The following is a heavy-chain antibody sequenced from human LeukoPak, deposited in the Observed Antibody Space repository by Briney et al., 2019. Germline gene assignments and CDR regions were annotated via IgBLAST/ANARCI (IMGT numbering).Heavy chain of an antibody. CDR3: ARGVHYGSDY. Sequence: PGGSLRLSCAASGFTFSTYFMHWVRQAPGKGLVWVSRINSDGSTTSHADSVKGRFTISRDNAKNTLYLQMDSLRAEDTAVYLCARGVHYGSDYWGQGTLVTVSS. J-gene: IGHJ4*02. CDR2: INSDGSTT. D-gene: IGHD4-17*01. V-gene: IGHV3-74*01. CDR1: GFTFSTYF.